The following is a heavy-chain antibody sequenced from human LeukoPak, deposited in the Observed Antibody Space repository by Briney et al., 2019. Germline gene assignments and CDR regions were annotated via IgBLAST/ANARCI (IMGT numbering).Heavy chain of an antibody. CDR3: ARDRGYGGNSGSDY. V-gene: IGHV1-69*05. CDR2: IIPIFGTA. CDR1: GGTFSSYA. J-gene: IGHJ4*02. D-gene: IGHD4-23*01. Sequence: ASVKVSFQSSGGTFSSYAISWVRQAPGQGLEWMGRIIPIFGTANYAQKFQGRVTITTDESTSTAYMELSSLRSEDTAVYYCARDRGYGGNSGSDYWGQGTLVTVSS.